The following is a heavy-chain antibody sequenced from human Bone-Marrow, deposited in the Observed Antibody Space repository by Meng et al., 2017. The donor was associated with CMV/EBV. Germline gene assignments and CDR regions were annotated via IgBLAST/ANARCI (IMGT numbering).Heavy chain of an antibody. CDR2: INSDGSST. CDR1: GFTFSSYW. CDR3: ARSSSSWGGVFDY. Sequence: GESLKISCAASGFTFSSYWMHWVRQAPGKGLVWVSRINSDGSSTSYADSVKGRFTISRDNAKNSLYLQMNSLRAEDTAVYYCARSSSSWGGVFDYWGQGTLVTFSS. J-gene: IGHJ4*02. D-gene: IGHD6-13*01. V-gene: IGHV3-74*01.